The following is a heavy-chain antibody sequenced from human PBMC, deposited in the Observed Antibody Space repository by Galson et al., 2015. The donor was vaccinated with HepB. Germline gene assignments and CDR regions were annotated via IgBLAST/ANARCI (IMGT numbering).Heavy chain of an antibody. CDR2: IWYDGSNK. CDR3: ARAGGYDPHDAFDI. J-gene: IGHJ3*02. D-gene: IGHD5-12*01. CDR1: GFTFSSYG. Sequence: SLRLSCAASGFTFSSYGMHWVRQAPGKGLEWVAVIWYDGSNKYYADSVKGRFTISRDNSKNTLYLQMNSLRAEDTAVYYCARAGGYDPHDAFDIWGQGTMVTVSS. V-gene: IGHV3-33*01.